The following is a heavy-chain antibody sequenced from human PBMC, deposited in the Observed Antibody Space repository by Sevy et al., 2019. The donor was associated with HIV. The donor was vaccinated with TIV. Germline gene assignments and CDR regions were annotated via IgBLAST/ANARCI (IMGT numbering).Heavy chain of an antibody. CDR3: AREVYDIMTGYSGGMDV. CDR1: GGSINSFY. J-gene: IGHJ6*02. V-gene: IGHV4-59*01. CDR2: VDDSGRT. D-gene: IGHD3-9*01. Sequence: SETLSLICTVSGGSINSFYWNWIRQSPGKGLEWIGYVDDSGRTNSNPSLKSRVTISKAMSQNQVSLKLTSVTAADTAVYYCAREVYDIMTGYSGGMDVWGQGTTVTVSS.